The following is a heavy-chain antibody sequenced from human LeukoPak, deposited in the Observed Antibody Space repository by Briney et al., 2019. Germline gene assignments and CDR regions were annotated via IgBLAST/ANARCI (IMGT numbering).Heavy chain of an antibody. CDR2: MNPNSGNT. J-gene: IGHJ4*02. CDR1: GYTFTSYD. CDR3: ALFGELTYVFDY. V-gene: IGHV1-8*01. D-gene: IGHD3-10*02. Sequence: ASVKVSCKASGYTFTSYDINWVRQAPGQGLEWMGWMNPNSGNTDYAQKFQGRVTMTRNTSISTAYMELSSLRSEDTAVYYCALFGELTYVFDYWGQRSLVTVSS.